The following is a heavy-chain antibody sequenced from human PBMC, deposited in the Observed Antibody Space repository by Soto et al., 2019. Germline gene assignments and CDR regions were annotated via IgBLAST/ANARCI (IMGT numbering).Heavy chain of an antibody. Sequence: PSETLSLTCTVSGESISSGGYYWSWIRQHPGKGLEWIGYIYSGGSTYYNPSLKSRLTMSIHTSKNQFSLKLSSVTAADTAVFYCATSMVPSLYYFHYWGQGTLVTVSS. CDR1: GESISSGGYY. V-gene: IGHV4-31*03. J-gene: IGHJ4*02. D-gene: IGHD3-10*01. CDR3: ATSMVPSLYYFHY. CDR2: IYSGGST.